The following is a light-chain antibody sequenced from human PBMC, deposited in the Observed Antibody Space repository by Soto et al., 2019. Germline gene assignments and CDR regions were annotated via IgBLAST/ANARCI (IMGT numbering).Light chain of an antibody. CDR2: RSS. CDR3: QQYGSSST. J-gene: IGKJ5*01. CDR1: RSISGW. Sequence: DIQMTQSPSTLSASVGERVMITCRASRSISGWLAWYQQKPGKAPKLLIYRSSTLESGVPSRFSGRGSGPEFTPTTSSREPEDFAVYTCQQYGSSSTFAQGTRLE. V-gene: IGKV1-5*03.